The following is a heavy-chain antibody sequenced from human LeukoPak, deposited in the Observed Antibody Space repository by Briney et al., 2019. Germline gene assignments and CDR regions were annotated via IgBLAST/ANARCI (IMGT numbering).Heavy chain of an antibody. V-gene: IGHV3-33*06. Sequence: GGSLRLSCAASGFTFSSYGMHWVRQAPGKGLEWVAVIWYDGSNKYYADSVKGRFTISRDNSKNTLYLQMNSLRAEDTAVYYCAKDFSPYYDSSGYFDYWGQGTLVTVSS. CDR1: GFTFSSYG. J-gene: IGHJ4*02. CDR2: IWYDGSNK. D-gene: IGHD3-22*01. CDR3: AKDFSPYYDSSGYFDY.